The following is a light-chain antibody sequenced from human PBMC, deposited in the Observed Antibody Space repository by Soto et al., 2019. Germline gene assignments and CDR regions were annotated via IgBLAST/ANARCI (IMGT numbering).Light chain of an antibody. V-gene: IGLV2-14*01. CDR1: SSDVGGYSY. CDR2: DVS. J-gene: IGLJ1*01. CDR3: ASYTTSSTYG. Sequence: QSVLTQPASVSGSPGQSIAISCTGTSSDVGGYSYVSWYQQQPGKAPKLVISDVSNRPSGVFDRFSGSKSGNTASLTIFGLQTEDEADYYCASYTTSSTYGFGTGTKVTVL.